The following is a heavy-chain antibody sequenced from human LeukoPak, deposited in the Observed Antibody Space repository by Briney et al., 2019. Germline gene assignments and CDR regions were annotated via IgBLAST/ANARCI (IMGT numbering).Heavy chain of an antibody. CDR1: GFTFSNAW. J-gene: IGHJ4*02. Sequence: GGSLRLSRAASGFTFSNAWMSWVRQAPGKGLEWVGRIKSKTDGGTTDYATPVKGRFTISRDNSKNTLYLQMNSLRAEDTAVYYCAKAKISYDSSADYWGQGTLVTVSS. V-gene: IGHV3-15*01. CDR2: IKSKTDGGTT. D-gene: IGHD3-22*01. CDR3: AKAKISYDSSADY.